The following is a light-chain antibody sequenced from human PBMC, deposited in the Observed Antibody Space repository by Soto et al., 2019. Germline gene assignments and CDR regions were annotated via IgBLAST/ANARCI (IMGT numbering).Light chain of an antibody. Sequence: QSALTQPPSASGSPGQSVTISCTGTKNDIGVYDFVSWYQHHPGKAPRLIIYEVVQRPSGVPDRFSGSKSGNTASLTVSGLQAADEAEYFFKSYAGSNTDVFGSGTKVTVL. CDR2: EVV. J-gene: IGLJ1*01. CDR1: KNDIGVYDF. CDR3: KSYAGSNTDV. V-gene: IGLV2-8*01.